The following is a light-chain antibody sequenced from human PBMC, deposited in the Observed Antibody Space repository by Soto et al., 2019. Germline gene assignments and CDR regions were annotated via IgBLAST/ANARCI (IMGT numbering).Light chain of an antibody. J-gene: IGLJ3*02. V-gene: IGLV1-40*01. CDR2: GNS. CDR1: SSNIGAGYD. Sequence: QSVLTQPPSVSGAPGQRVTISCTGSSSNIGAGYDVHWYQQLPGTAPKLLIYGNSNRPSGVPDRFSGSKSGTSASLAITGLLAEDEADYYCRSYDGSLSALFGGGTKLTVL. CDR3: RSYDGSLSAL.